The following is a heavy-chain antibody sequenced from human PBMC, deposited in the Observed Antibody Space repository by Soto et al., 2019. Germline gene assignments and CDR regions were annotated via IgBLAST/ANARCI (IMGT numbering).Heavy chain of an antibody. Sequence: SETLSLTYTVSGGSISSGGYHWSWIRQHPEKGQEWSGYIYYSGTTYSNPSLKSRVTISADTSKNQFYLNVSSVTAAVTAVDYCTRAYDGYADYWGQGALVTVSA. V-gene: IGHV4-31*03. J-gene: IGHJ4*02. CDR2: IYYSGTT. CDR1: GGSISSGGYH. CDR3: TRAYDGYADY. D-gene: IGHD5-18*01.